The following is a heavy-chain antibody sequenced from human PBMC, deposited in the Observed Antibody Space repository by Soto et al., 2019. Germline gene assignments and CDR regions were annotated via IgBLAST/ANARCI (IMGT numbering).Heavy chain of an antibody. V-gene: IGHV4-59*01. CDR3: ARDRLAAAGTNYFDY. J-gene: IGHJ4*02. CDR1: GGSISSYY. CDR2: IYYSGST. D-gene: IGHD6-13*01. Sequence: PSETLSLTCTVSGGSISSYYWSWIRQPPGKGLEWIGYIYYSGSTNYNPSLKSRVTISVDTSKNQFSLKLSSVTAADTAVYYCARDRLAAAGTNYFDYWGQGTLVTVSS.